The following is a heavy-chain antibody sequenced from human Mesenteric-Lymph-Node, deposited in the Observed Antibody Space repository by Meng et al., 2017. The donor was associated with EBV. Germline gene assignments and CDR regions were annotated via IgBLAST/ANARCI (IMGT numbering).Heavy chain of an antibody. J-gene: IGHJ4*02. D-gene: IGHD2-15*01. CDR1: GFSFKNYG. CDR2: IWYDGSNK. Sequence: QGQLVGVGGGVVEAGRSLRLSCTVSGFSFKNYGMHWVRQAPGKGLEWVAVIWYDGSNKYYSDSVKGRFTISRDNSKNTLYLQMNSLKPEDTAIYYCEVVVTATLDSWGQGTLVTVSS. V-gene: IGHV3-33*01. CDR3: EVVVTATLDS.